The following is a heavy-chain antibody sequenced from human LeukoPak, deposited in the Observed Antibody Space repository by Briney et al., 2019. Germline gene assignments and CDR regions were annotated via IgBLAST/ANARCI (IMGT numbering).Heavy chain of an antibody. D-gene: IGHD3-3*01. Sequence: ASVKVSCKASGGTFTSYDINWVRQATGQGLEWMGWMNPNSGNTGYAQKFQGRVTMTRNTSISTAYMELSSLRSEDTAVYYCARSDFWSGYYTGGMDVWGQGTTVTVSS. CDR1: GGTFTSYD. CDR3: ARSDFWSGYYTGGMDV. V-gene: IGHV1-8*01. CDR2: MNPNSGNT. J-gene: IGHJ6*02.